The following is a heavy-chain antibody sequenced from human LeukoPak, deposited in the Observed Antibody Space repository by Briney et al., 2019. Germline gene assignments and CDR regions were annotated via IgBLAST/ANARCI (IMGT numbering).Heavy chain of an antibody. CDR1: GFTFGSYS. V-gene: IGHV3-21*01. Sequence: GGSLRLSCAASGFTFGSYSMNWVRQAPGKGLQWVSSISSTGSYIYYADSMKGRFTISRDNAKNSLYLQMDSLRAEDTAVYYCARVEAWQWLARLDPSPFDHWGQGTLVTVSS. J-gene: IGHJ4*02. D-gene: IGHD6-19*01. CDR2: ISSTGSYI. CDR3: ARVEAWQWLARLDPSPFDH.